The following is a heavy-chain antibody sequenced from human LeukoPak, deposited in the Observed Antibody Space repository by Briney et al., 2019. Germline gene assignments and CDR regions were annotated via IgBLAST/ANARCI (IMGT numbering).Heavy chain of an antibody. CDR2: INHSGST. J-gene: IGHJ4*02. V-gene: IGHV4-34*01. Sequence: SETLSLTCAVYGGSFSGYYWSWIRQPPGKGLEWIGEINHSGSTNYNPSLKSRVTISVDTSKNQFSLKLSSVTAADTAVYYCAREDCSNGVCPIDSWGQGTLVTVSS. D-gene: IGHD2-8*01. CDR3: AREDCSNGVCPIDS. CDR1: GGSFSGYY.